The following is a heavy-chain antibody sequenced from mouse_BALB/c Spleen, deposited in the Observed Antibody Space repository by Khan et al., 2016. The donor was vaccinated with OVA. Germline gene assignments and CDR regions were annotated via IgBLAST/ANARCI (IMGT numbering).Heavy chain of an antibody. V-gene: IGHV3-2*02. CDR3: ARDGSRYNYAMDY. Sequence: EVQLKESGPGLVKPSQSLSLTCTVTGYSITSDYAWNWIRQFPGNTLEWMGYISYSGSTNYNPSLKSRISITRDTSKNQFILQLNSVTTEDTATYYCARDGSRYNYAMDYWGQGTSGTVSS. J-gene: IGHJ4*01. CDR2: ISYSGST. D-gene: IGHD2-3*01. CDR1: GYSITSDYA.